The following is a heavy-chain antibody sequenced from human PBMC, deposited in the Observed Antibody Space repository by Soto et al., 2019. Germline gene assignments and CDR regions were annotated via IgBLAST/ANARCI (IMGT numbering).Heavy chain of an antibody. CDR3: ARAVGDPLYYLDY. Sequence: QVQLQESGPGLVMPSETLSLTCTVSSDSISSYYWIWIRQSPGKGLEWIGYTDYSGNTNYNPSLKSRVTISGDTSKNQFSLRLSSVTAADTAVYYCARAVGDPLYYLDYGGQGTLVTVSS. CDR1: SDSISSYY. CDR2: TDYSGNT. V-gene: IGHV4-59*08. D-gene: IGHD6-19*01. J-gene: IGHJ4*02.